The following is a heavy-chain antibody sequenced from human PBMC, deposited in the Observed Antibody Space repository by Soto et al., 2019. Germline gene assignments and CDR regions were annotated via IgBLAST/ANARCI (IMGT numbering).Heavy chain of an antibody. CDR1: GFSLSTSGVG. J-gene: IGHJ4*02. Sequence: QITLKESGPTLVKPTQTLTLTCTFSGFSLSTSGVGVGWIRQPPGKALEWLALIYWDDDKRYSPSLKSRLTVIKHTSKNQVVLTMTNMDPVDTATYYCAHVLAEAALDYRGQGNLVTLSS. D-gene: IGHD6-13*01. CDR2: IYWDDDK. CDR3: AHVLAEAALDY. V-gene: IGHV2-5*02.